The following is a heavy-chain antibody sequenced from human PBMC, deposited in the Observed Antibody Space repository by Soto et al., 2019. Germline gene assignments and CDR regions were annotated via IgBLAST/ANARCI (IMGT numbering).Heavy chain of an antibody. Sequence: QMQLVQSGPEVKKPGTSVKVSCKASGFTFASSAIQWVRQARGHRLEWIGWIVVGTGNTNYAQKFQERVTITRDMYXXTTYMELSSLISDDTAVYYCAADRMQTDPYKWVDPWGQGTLVTVSS. D-gene: IGHD1-1*01. J-gene: IGHJ5*02. V-gene: IGHV1-58*02. CDR2: IVVGTGNT. CDR3: AADRMQTDPYKWVDP. CDR1: GFTFASSA.